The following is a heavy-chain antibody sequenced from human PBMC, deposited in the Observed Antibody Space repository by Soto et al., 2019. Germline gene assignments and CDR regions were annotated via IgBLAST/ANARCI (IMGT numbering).Heavy chain of an antibody. J-gene: IGHJ6*03. CDR1: GLTFSRYC. Sequence: GGSLRLSCEASGLTFSRYCMHWVRQAPGKGLVWVSRIKSDGSSTTYADSVKGRFTISRDNAKNTLYLQMNSLRAEDTAVYYCARDSGTSLPYYMDVWGKGTTVTVSS. V-gene: IGHV3-74*01. CDR3: ARDSGTSLPYYMDV. CDR2: IKSDGSST.